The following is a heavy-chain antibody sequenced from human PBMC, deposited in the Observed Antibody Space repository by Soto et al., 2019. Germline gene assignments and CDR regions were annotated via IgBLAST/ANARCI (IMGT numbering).Heavy chain of an antibody. V-gene: IGHV3-30-3*01. J-gene: IGHJ6*02. CDR3: ERSPRGQWELPYYYYGMDV. D-gene: IGHD1-26*01. Sequence: QVQLVESGGGVVQPGRSLRLSCAVSRFTFSSYAMHWVRQAPGKELEWVAVISYDGSNKYYADSVKGRFTISRDNSKNTLYLQMNSLRAEHTAVYYCERSPRGQWELPYYYYGMDVWGQGTTVTVSS. CDR1: RFTFSSYA. CDR2: ISYDGSNK.